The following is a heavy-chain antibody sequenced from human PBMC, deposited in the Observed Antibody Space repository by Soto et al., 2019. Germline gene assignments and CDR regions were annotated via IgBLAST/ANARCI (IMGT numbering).Heavy chain of an antibody. V-gene: IGHV3-30*18. D-gene: IGHD3-22*01. CDR2: ISYDGSNK. CDR1: GFTFSSYG. Sequence: QVQLVESGGGVVQPGRSLRLSCAASGFTFSSYGMHWVRQAPGKGLEWVAVISYDGSNKYYADSVKGRFTISRDNSKNTLYLHMNSLRAEDTAVYYCAKDYYDSSGYPSGHNYYDMDVWGQGTTVTVSS. J-gene: IGHJ6*02. CDR3: AKDYYDSSGYPSGHNYYDMDV.